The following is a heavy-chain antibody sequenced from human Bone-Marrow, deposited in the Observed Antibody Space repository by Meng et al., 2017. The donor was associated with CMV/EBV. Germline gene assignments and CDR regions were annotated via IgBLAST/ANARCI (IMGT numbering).Heavy chain of an antibody. J-gene: IGHJ6*02. Sequence: SETLSLTCTVSGGSISSSSYYWGWIRQPPGKGLEWIGSIYYSGSTYYNPSLKSRVTISVDTSKNQFSLKLSSVTAADTAVYYCARGGPDFWSGYPLAGYYYYGMDVWGQGTTVTVSS. CDR3: ARGGPDFWSGYPLAGYYYYGMDV. V-gene: IGHV4-39*07. D-gene: IGHD3-3*01. CDR2: IYYSGST. CDR1: GGSISSSSYY.